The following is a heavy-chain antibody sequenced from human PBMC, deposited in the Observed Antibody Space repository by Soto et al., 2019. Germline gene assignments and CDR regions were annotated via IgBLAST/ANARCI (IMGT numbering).Heavy chain of an antibody. D-gene: IGHD2-8*02. J-gene: IGHJ3*02. CDR1: GFSFSSFG. V-gene: IGHV3-30*02. CDR3: ARDTGNAMIDI. Sequence: PGGSLRLSCAASGFSFSSFGMHWVRQAPGMGLEWVALIRYDGSNQYYADSVKGRFIISRDNSKNTLYLQMNSLRAEDTASYYCARDTGNAMIDIWGQGTMVTVSS. CDR2: IRYDGSNQ.